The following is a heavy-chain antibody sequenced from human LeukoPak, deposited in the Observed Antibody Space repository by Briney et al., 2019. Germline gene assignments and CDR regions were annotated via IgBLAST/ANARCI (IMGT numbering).Heavy chain of an antibody. CDR2: ISWDGGST. V-gene: IGHV3-43*01. CDR1: GFTFDDYT. CDR3: AKDFWSGYSFFDY. J-gene: IGHJ4*02. Sequence: GSLRLSCAASGFTFDDYTMHWVRQAPGKGLEWVSLISWDGGSTYYADSVKGRFTISRDNSKNSLYLQMNSLRTEDTALYYCAKDFWSGYSFFDYWGQGTLVTVFS. D-gene: IGHD3-3*01.